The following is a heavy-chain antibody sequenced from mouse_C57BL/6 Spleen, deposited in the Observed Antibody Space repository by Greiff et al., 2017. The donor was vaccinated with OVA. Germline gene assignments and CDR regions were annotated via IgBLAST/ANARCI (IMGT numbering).Heavy chain of an antibody. CDR2: IDPEDGET. CDR1: GFTITDYY. D-gene: IGHD1-1*01. CDR3: DNYSGSSQYWYFDV. J-gene: IGHJ1*03. Sequence: EVQLQQSGAELVKPGASVKLSCTASGFTITDYYMHWVKQRTEQGLEWIGRIDPEDGETKYAPKFKGKATFTVDTSSNTAYLQLSSLTSEDTAVYSGDNYSGSSQYWYFDVWGTGTTVTVSS. V-gene: IGHV14-2*01.